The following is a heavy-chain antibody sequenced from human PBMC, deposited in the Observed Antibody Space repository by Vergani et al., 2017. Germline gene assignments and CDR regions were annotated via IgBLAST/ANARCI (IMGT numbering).Heavy chain of an antibody. D-gene: IGHD2-15*01. CDR2: INPNSGGT. Sequence: QVQLVQSGAEVKKPGASVKVSCKASGYTFTGYYMHWVRQAPGQGLEWMGWINPNSGGTNYAQKCQGRVTMTRDTSISTAYMELSRLRSDDTAVYYCARRIGVDSEGFDYWGQGTLVTVSS. CDR1: GYTFTGYY. CDR3: ARRIGVDSEGFDY. V-gene: IGHV1-2*02. J-gene: IGHJ4*02.